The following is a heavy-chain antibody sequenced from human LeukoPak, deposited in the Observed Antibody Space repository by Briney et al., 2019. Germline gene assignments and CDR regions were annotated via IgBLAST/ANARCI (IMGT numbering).Heavy chain of an antibody. CDR1: GYTFTGYY. J-gene: IGHJ4*02. CDR3: ARDGGVGYGSPLDY. CDR2: INQNTGGT. D-gene: IGHD6-19*01. V-gene: IGHV1-2*02. Sequence: ASVTVSCKASGYTFTGYYMHWVRQAPGQGLEWMGWINQNTGGTNFAQKFQGRVTMTMETSISTAYMDLTRLASDDTAVYYCARDGGVGYGSPLDYWGQGTPVTVSS.